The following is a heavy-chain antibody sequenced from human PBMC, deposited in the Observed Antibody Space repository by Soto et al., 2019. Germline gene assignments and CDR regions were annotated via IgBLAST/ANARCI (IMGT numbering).Heavy chain of an antibody. Sequence: SETLSLTCTVSGGSISSGGYYWSWIRQHPGKGLEWIEYIYYSGSTYYNPSLKSRVTISVDTSKNQFSLKLSSVTAADTAVYYCAIYDSSGSRGFQHWGQGTLVTVSS. V-gene: IGHV4-31*03. D-gene: IGHD3-22*01. J-gene: IGHJ1*01. CDR2: IYYSGST. CDR3: AIYDSSGSRGFQH. CDR1: GGSISSGGYY.